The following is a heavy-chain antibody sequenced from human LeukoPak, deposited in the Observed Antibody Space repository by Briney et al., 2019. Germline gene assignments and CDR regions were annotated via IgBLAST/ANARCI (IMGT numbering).Heavy chain of an antibody. CDR2: IYDSGST. CDR1: GGSISSSSHY. J-gene: IGHJ4*02. Sequence: SETLSLTCTVSGGSISSSSHYWGWIRQPPGMGLEWIGIIYDSGSTYYNPSLNSRVTVSLDTSKIQFSLTVTSVTAADTAVYYCARRYCSGGHCYYFDSGGQGTLVTVSS. V-gene: IGHV4-39*01. CDR3: ARRYCSGGHCYYFDS. D-gene: IGHD2-15*01.